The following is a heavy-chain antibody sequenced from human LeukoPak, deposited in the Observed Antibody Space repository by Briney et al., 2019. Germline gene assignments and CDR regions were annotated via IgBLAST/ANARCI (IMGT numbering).Heavy chain of an antibody. CDR1: GYTLTRHY. CDR2: INPSGGST. D-gene: IGHD3-3*01. Sequence: ASVKVSCKASGYTLTRHYMQAVRQTPGQGLEWMGIINPSGGSTSYAQTFQGRVTMTSETSTNTVYMELSSLRSADTAVYYCARAKIFGVVIDAFDIWGQGTMVTVSS. CDR3: ARAKIFGVVIDAFDI. J-gene: IGHJ3*02. V-gene: IGHV1-46*03.